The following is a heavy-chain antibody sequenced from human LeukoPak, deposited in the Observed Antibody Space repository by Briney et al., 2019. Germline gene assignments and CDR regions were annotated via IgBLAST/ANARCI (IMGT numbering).Heavy chain of an antibody. V-gene: IGHV3-11*01. CDR1: GFTFSDYY. D-gene: IGHD6-13*01. CDR3: AKDLWYSGLQYFQH. J-gene: IGHJ1*01. Sequence: GGSLRLSCAASGFTFSDYYMSWIRQAPGKGLEWVSYISSSGSTIYYADSVKGRFTISRDNSKNTLYLQMNSLRAEDTAVYYCAKDLWYSGLQYFQHWGQGTLVTVSS. CDR2: ISSSGSTI.